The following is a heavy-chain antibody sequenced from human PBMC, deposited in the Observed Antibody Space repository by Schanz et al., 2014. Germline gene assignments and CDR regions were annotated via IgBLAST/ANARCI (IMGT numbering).Heavy chain of an antibody. CDR2: INPNSGTT. V-gene: IGHV1-2*04. D-gene: IGHD2-15*01. Sequence: QVQLVQSGAEMKKPGASVKVSCKASGYTFTGYYMHWVRQAPGQGLEWMGWINPNSGTTNYAQKLQGWVTMTRDTAISTAYMELSGLRSEDTAVYYCARGRGCTGGSCYSWFDLWGQGTLVTVAS. CDR3: ARGRGCTGGSCYSWFDL. CDR1: GYTFTGYY. J-gene: IGHJ5*02.